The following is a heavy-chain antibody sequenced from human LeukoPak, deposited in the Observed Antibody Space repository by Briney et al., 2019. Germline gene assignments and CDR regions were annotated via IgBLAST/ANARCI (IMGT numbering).Heavy chain of an antibody. CDR2: INSDGSST. V-gene: IGHV3-74*01. J-gene: IGHJ4*02. CDR1: GFTFSSYW. Sequence: GGSLRLSCAASGFTFSSYWMHWVRQAPGKGLVWVSRINSDGSSTSYADSVKGRFTISRDNAKNTLYLQMNSLRAEDTAVYYCASPYYDASGSFDVWGQGTLVTVSS. D-gene: IGHD3-10*01. CDR3: ASPYYDASGSFDV.